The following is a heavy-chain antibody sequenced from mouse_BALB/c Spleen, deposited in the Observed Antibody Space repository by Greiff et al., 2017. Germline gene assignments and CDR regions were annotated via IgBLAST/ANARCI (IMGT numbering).Heavy chain of an antibody. J-gene: IGHJ3*01. CDR3: AISTMITTWFAY. D-gene: IGHD2-4*01. V-gene: IGHV2-2*02. CDR1: GFSLTSYG. Sequence: VKLVESGPGLVQPSQSLSITCTVSGFSLTSYGVHWVRQSPGKGLEWLGVIWSGGSTDYNAAFISRLSISKDNSKSQVFFKMNSLQANDTAIYYCAISTMITTWFAYGGQGTLVTVSA. CDR2: IWSGGST.